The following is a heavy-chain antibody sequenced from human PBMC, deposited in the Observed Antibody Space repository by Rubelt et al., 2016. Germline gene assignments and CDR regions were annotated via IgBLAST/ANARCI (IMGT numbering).Heavy chain of an antibody. CDR3: AREITPADLD. J-gene: IGHJ4*02. V-gene: IGHV3-30*04. CDR2: ISYDRSNK. CDR1: GFTFSSYA. D-gene: IGHD2-2*01. Sequence: QVQLVESGGGVVQPGRSLRLSCAASGFTFSSYALHWVRQAPGKGLEWVAVISYDRSNKYYADTVKGRFTISRDKSKNTLYLQMNSLRAEDTAVYYCAREITPADLDWGQGTLVTVSS.